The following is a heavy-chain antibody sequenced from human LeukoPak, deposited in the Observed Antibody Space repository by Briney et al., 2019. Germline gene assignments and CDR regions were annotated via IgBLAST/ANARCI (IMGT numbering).Heavy chain of an antibody. V-gene: IGHV4-38-2*02. CDR1: GYSISNNFY. CDR2: INHSWST. J-gene: IGHJ5*02. CDR3: ARDIYGSGSYYVYNWFDP. D-gene: IGHD3-10*01. Sequence: SETLSLTCTVSGYSISNNFYWAWIRQSPGEGLEWIVSINHSWSTYYNPSLKSRVTISVDTSKNQFSLKLSSVTAADTAVYYCARDIYGSGSYYVYNWFDPWGQGTLVTVSS.